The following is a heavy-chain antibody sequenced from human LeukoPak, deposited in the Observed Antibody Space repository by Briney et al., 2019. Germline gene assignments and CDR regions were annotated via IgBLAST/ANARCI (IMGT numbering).Heavy chain of an antibody. CDR2: ISSSSSYI. J-gene: IGHJ4*02. CDR1: GFTFSSYS. V-gene: IGHV3-21*04. D-gene: IGHD6-19*01. Sequence: PGGSLRLSCAASGFTFSSYSMNWVRQAPGKGLEWGSSISSSSSYIYYADSVKGRFTISRGNAKNSLYLQMNSLRAEDTAIYYCAKEFNSGWNFWGQGTLVTVSS. CDR3: AKEFNSGWNF.